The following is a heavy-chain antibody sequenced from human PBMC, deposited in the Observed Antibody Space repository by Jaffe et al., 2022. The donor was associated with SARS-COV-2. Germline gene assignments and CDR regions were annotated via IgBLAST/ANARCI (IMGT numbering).Heavy chain of an antibody. CDR3: ARCWPYSHVLFYFET. V-gene: IGHV4-38-2*02. CDR2: IFHSGST. CDR1: GYSISSGYY. J-gene: IGHJ4*02. D-gene: IGHD6-13*01. Sequence: QVHLLESGPGLVKPSETLSLTCTVSGYSISSGYYWGWIRQSPGKKLEWIGSIFHSGSTSYNPSLESRAAISVDTSKNQFSLKLTSVTAADTAIYFCARCWPYSHVLFYFETWGQGTLVAVSS.